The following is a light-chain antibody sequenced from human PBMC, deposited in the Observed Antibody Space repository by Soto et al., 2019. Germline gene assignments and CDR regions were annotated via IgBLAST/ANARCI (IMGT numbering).Light chain of an antibody. CDR2: KGS. CDR3: CSYAGSYVV. CDR1: SSDVGSYNL. J-gene: IGLJ2*01. Sequence: QSVLTQPASVSGSPGQSITISCTGTSSDVGSYNLVSWYQQHPGKAPKLMIYKGSKRPSGVSNRFSGSKSGNTASLTISGLQAEDEADYYCCSYAGSYVVFGGGTKLTVL. V-gene: IGLV2-23*01.